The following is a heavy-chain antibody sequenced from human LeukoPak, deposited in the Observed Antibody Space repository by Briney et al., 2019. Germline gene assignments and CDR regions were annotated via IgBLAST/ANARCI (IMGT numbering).Heavy chain of an antibody. CDR3: ARTLTTATWDF. J-gene: IGHJ4*02. Sequence: ASVKVSYKASVYTFTHYYFNWVRQAPGQGLEWMGWINPKSGGTHYAQNFQDRVTMTRDTSINTAYLELNRLRSDDTSEYYCARTLTTATWDFWGQGTLVTVSS. CDR2: INPKSGGT. D-gene: IGHD4-17*01. V-gene: IGHV1-2*02. CDR1: VYTFTHYY.